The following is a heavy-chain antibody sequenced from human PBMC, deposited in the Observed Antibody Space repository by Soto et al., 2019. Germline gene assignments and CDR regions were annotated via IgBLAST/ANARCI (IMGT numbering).Heavy chain of an antibody. CDR1: GFTFSSYG. Sequence: QVQLVESGGGVVQPGRSLRLSCAASGFTFSSYGMHWVRQAPGKGLEWVAVIWYDGSNKYYADSVKGRFTISRDNSKNTPYRQMNSLRAEDTAVYYCARDGITPLTGYSSGWYLAYWGQGTLVTVSS. CDR2: IWYDGSNK. J-gene: IGHJ4*02. D-gene: IGHD6-19*01. CDR3: ARDGITPLTGYSSGWYLAY. V-gene: IGHV3-33*01.